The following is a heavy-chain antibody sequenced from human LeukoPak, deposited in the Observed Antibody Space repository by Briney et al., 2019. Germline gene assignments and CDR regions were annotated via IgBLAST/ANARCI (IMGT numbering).Heavy chain of an antibody. D-gene: IGHD2-2*02. CDR3: ARDRGYCSSTSCYTFDY. Sequence: ASVKVSCKVSGYTLTELSMHWVRQAPGKGLEWMGGFDPEDGETIYAQKFQGRVTMTEDTSTDTAYMELSSLRSEDTAVYYCARDRGYCSSTSCYTFDYWGQGTLVTVSS. CDR2: FDPEDGET. V-gene: IGHV1-24*01. J-gene: IGHJ4*02. CDR1: GYTLTELS.